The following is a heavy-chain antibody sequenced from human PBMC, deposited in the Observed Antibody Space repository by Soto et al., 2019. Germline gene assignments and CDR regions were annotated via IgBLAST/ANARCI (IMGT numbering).Heavy chain of an antibody. CDR3: ARDSRGGFRSNWFDP. CDR2: INAGNGNT. CDR1: GYTFTSYA. V-gene: IGHV1-3*01. Sequence: GASVKVSCKASGYTFTSYAMHWVRQAPGQRLEWMGWINAGNGNTKYSQKFQGRVTITRDTSASTAYMELSSLRSEDTAVYYCARDSRGGFRSNWFDPWGQGTLVTVSS. D-gene: IGHD3-10*01. J-gene: IGHJ5*02.